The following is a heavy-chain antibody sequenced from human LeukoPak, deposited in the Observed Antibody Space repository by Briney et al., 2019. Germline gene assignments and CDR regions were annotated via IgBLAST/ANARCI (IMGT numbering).Heavy chain of an antibody. J-gene: IGHJ3*02. CDR1: GGSISSHI. CDR2: IYYSGRT. D-gene: IGHD3-22*01. CDR3: ARLLDNDSSGDPDTFDM. Sequence: PSETLSLTCTVSGGSISSHIWSWIRQPPGKGLEWIGYIYYSGRTRYNPSLQSRVTISIDTSENDFSLKLTSVTAADTALYYCARLLDNDSSGDPDTFDMWGQGTVVTVSS. V-gene: IGHV4-59*11.